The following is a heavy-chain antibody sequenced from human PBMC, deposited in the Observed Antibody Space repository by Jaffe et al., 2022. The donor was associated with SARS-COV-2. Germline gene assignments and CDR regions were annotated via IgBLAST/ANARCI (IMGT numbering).Heavy chain of an antibody. V-gene: IGHV3-23*01. J-gene: IGHJ4*02. CDR1: GFTFSSYA. CDR2: ISGGGDST. CDR3: AKGGDSRYYGDFDY. Sequence: EVQLLESGGGLVQPGGSLRLSCAVSGFTFSSYAMTWVRQAPGNGLEWVSTISGGGDSTYYADSMKGRFTISRDNSKNTLYLQMSSLRAEDTAVYYCAKGGDSRYYGDFDYWGQGTLVTVSS. D-gene: IGHD3-22*01.